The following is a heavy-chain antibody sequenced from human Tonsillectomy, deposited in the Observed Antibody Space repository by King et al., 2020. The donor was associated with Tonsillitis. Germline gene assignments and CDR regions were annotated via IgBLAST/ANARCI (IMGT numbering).Heavy chain of an antibody. CDR3: ARDAGYCSGGSCDGYYYYYMDV. CDR2: IIAMLGIA. D-gene: IGHD2-15*01. V-gene: IGHV1-69*04. CDR1: GGTFTNYA. Sequence: GQLVQSGAEVKKAGSSVKVSCKVSGGTFTNYAISWVRQAPGQGLEWMGRIIAMLGIANFAQKFQGRVTITADKSTSTAYMELSSLRSEDTAVYYCARDAGYCSGGSCDGYYYYYMDVWGKGTTVTVSS. J-gene: IGHJ6*03.